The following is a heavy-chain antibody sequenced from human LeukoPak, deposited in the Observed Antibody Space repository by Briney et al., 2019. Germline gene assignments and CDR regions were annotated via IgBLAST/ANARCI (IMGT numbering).Heavy chain of an antibody. Sequence: XXTFSXYAMXWVRQAPXKGLEWVSAXTGSSGNTYYADSVKGRFTISRDNSKNTLYLQMNSLRDEDTAVYYCAKWGDFDVLTGYYVPDFWGQGTLVTVSS. CDR1: XXTFSXYA. D-gene: IGHD3-9*01. J-gene: IGHJ4*02. CDR2: XTGSSGNT. CDR3: AKWGDFDVLTGYYVPDF. V-gene: IGHV3-23*01.